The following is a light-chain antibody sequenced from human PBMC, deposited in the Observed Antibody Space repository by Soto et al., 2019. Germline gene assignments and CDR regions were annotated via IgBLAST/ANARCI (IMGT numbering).Light chain of an antibody. CDR1: ETLLHSNGHNY. CDR3: MQALHIPPT. V-gene: IGKV2-28*01. J-gene: IGKJ1*01. CDR2: LGS. Sequence: IVVTQSPLSLSVTPGEPASISCRSGETLLHSNGHNYLDWYVQKPGQSPQLLIFLGSDRASGVPDRFSASGSGTNFTLKIRGVEAEDVGVYYCMQALHIPPTFGQGTRVDIK.